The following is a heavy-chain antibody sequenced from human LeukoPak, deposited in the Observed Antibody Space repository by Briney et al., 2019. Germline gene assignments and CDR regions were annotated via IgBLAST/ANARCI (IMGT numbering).Heavy chain of an antibody. J-gene: IGHJ4*02. V-gene: IGHV3-23*01. CDR2: ISDNGGET. D-gene: IGHD3-22*01. CDR3: ATDRERDPSVYYLV. Sequence: GGSLRLSCAASGVTFTDYAMSWVRQAPEKGLEWISTISDNGGETYYADSVKGRIAISRDNSKNTLFLQMNSLRAEDSAVYYCATDRERDPSVYYLVGGQGTLITVSS. CDR1: GVTFTDYA.